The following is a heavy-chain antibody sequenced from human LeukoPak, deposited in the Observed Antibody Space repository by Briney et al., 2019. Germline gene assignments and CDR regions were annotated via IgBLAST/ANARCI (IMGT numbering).Heavy chain of an antibody. V-gene: IGHV1-58*01. Sequence: VASVKVSCKASGFTFTSSAVQWVRQARGQRLEWIGWIVVGSGNTNYAQKFQERVTITRDMSTSTAYMELSSLRSEDTAVYYCAADLRPTVTTYGDPGFQHWGQGTLVTVSS. CDR2: IVVGSGNT. D-gene: IGHD4-17*01. CDR3: AADLRPTVTTYGDPGFQH. J-gene: IGHJ1*01. CDR1: GFTFTSSA.